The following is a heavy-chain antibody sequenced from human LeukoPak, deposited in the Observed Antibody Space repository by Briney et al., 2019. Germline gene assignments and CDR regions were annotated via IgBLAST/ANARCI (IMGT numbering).Heavy chain of an antibody. CDR2: ISAYNGNT. CDR1: GYTFTSYG. D-gene: IGHD2-21*01. Sequence: ASVKVSCKASGYTFTSYGISWVRQAPGQGLEWMGWISAYNGNTNYAQKLQGRVTMTTDTSTSTAYMEPRSLRSDDTAVYYCARDLYSDYYYYYGMDVWGQGTTVTVSS. V-gene: IGHV1-18*01. CDR3: ARDLYSDYYYYYGMDV. J-gene: IGHJ6*02.